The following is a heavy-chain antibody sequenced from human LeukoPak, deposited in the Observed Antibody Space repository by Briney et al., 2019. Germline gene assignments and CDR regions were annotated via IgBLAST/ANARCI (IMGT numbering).Heavy chain of an antibody. CDR3: ARDSADYGDYDY. CDR1: GYTFTNFD. D-gene: IGHD4-17*01. CDR2: IDPSGGST. Sequence: ASVKVSCKASGYTFTNFDMHWVRQAPGQGLEWMAIIDPSGGSTSYAQKFQGRVTMTRDTSTSTVYMELRSLRSEDTAVYYCARDSADYGDYDYWGQGTLVTVSS. J-gene: IGHJ4*02. V-gene: IGHV1-46*01.